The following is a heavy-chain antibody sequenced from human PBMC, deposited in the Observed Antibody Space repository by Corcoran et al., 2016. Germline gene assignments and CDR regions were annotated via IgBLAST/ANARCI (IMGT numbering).Heavy chain of an antibody. CDR3: ARDGGDTYYYTGSGSRRTGRFNWFVP. D-gene: IGHD3-10*01. CDR1: GFIFSSYT. Sequence: EVQLVESGGGLVRPGGSLRLSCAASGFIFSSYTMNWIRQAPGKGLEWVSSISATTTDIYYADSVKGRFTISRDNAKNSLFLQMNSLRAEDTGVDYGARDGGDTYYYTGSGSRRTGRFNWFVPWGQGTLVTVSS. V-gene: IGHV3-21*01. CDR2: ISATTTDI. J-gene: IGHJ5*02.